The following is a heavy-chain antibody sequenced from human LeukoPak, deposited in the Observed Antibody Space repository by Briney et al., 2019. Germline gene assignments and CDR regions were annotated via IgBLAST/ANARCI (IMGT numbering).Heavy chain of an antibody. J-gene: IGHJ4*02. CDR2: INPNSGGT. CDR1: GYTFTGYY. V-gene: IGHV1-2*02. D-gene: IGHD6-13*01. Sequence: ASVKVSCKASGYTFTGYYMHWVRQAPGQGLEWMGWINPNSGGTNYAQKFQGRVTMTRDTSISTAYMELSRLRSDDTAVYYCARVPGYSSSQGYYWGQGTLVTVSS. CDR3: ARVPGYSSSQGYY.